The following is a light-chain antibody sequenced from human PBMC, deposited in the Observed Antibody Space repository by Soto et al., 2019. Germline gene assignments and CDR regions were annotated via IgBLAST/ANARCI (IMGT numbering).Light chain of an antibody. CDR1: SSDVGAYKY. CDR3: TSDVGSDIWV. Sequence: QSALTQPPSASGSPGQSVTISCTGTSSDVGAYKYVSWYQQYPRKAPKLMIYEVSKRPSGVPDRFSGSKSSNPASLTVSGLQAEEEAYYCCTSDVGSDIWVFGGGTKLTVL. V-gene: IGLV2-8*01. CDR2: EVS. J-gene: IGLJ3*02.